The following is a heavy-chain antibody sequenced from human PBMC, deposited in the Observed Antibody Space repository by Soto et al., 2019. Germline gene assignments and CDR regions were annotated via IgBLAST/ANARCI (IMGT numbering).Heavy chain of an antibody. CDR1: GYTCTGYY. D-gene: IGHD3-10*01. CDR3: ARDYGSGSYDHYGMDV. CDR2: INPNSGGT. J-gene: IGHJ6*02. Sequence: GASVKVSCKASGYTCTGYYMHWVRQAPGQGLEWMGWINPNSGGTNYAQKFQGRVTMTRDTSISTAYMELSRLRSDDTAVYYCARDYGSGSYDHYGMDVWGQGTTVTVSS. V-gene: IGHV1-2*02.